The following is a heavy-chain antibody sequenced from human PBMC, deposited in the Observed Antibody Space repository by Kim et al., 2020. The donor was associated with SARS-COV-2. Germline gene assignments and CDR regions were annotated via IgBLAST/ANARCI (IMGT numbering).Heavy chain of an antibody. CDR1: GYNFTSYW. V-gene: IGHV5-51*01. CDR3: AGLDYDTLTGPSRFDP. CDR2: IYPGDSDT. Sequence: GESLKISCKGAGYNFTSYWIGWVRQTPGKGLQWMGLIYPGDSDTRYSPSFQGQVTFSADKSTSTAYLQWSSLKASDSAMYYCAGLDYDTLTGPSRFDPWGQGTLVTVSS. D-gene: IGHD3-9*01. J-gene: IGHJ5*02.